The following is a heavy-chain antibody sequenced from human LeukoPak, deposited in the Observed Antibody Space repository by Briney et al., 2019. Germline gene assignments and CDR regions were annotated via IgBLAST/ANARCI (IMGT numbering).Heavy chain of an antibody. D-gene: IGHD1-26*01. Sequence: ASVTVSCTASGYTFTVYYMHWVRQAPGQGLEWMGWINPNSGGTNYAQKFQGWVTMTRDTSISTAYMELSRLRSDDTAVHYCARVGGSYGMDVWGQGTTVTVSS. V-gene: IGHV1-2*04. J-gene: IGHJ6*02. CDR1: GYTFTVYY. CDR2: INPNSGGT. CDR3: ARVGGSYGMDV.